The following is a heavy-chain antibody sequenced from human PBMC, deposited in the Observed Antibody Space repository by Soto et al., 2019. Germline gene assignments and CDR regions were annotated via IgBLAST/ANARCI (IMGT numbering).Heavy chain of an antibody. CDR2: INPTSGGT. V-gene: IGHV1-2*02. CDR3: ARDPDYGDYWGYFFDS. J-gene: IGHJ4*02. Sequence: ASVKVSCKTSGYTFAAYYIHWIRQAPGQGLEWMGWINPTSGGTVYAQNFQDRVTMTRDTSISTAYMELRRLNSDDTAVYYCARDPDYGDYWGYFFDSWGQGTPVTVSS. CDR1: GYTFAAYY. D-gene: IGHD4-17*01.